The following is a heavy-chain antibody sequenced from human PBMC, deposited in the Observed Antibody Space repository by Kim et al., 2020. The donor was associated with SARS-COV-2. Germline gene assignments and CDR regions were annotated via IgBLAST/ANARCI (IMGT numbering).Heavy chain of an antibody. V-gene: IGHV4-59*01. J-gene: IGHJ6*02. Sequence: SETLSLTCTVSGGSISSYYWSWIRQPPGKGLEWIGYIYYSGSTNYNPSLKSRVTISVDTSKNQFSLKLSSVTAADTAVYYCARDRVVPAAMGYYYYYYGMDVWGQGTTVTVSS. CDR1: GGSISSYY. CDR3: ARDRVVPAAMGYYYYYYGMDV. CDR2: IYYSGST. D-gene: IGHD2-2*01.